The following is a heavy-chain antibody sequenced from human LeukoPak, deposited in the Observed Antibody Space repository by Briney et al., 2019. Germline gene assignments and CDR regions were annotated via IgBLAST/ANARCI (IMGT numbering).Heavy chain of an antibody. Sequence: PGGSLRLSCAASGFTFSSYWMSWVRQAPGKGLEWVANIKQDGSEKYYVDSVKGRFTISRDNAKNSLYLQMNSQRAEDTAVYYCARDLNAYDSSGYYQLWGQGTMVTVSS. CDR1: GFTFSSYW. CDR3: ARDLNAYDSSGYYQL. J-gene: IGHJ3*01. CDR2: IKQDGSEK. V-gene: IGHV3-7*01. D-gene: IGHD3-22*01.